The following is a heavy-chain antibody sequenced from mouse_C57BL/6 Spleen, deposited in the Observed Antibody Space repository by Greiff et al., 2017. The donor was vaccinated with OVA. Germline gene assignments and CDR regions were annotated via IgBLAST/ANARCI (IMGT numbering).Heavy chain of an antibody. V-gene: IGHV1-15*01. D-gene: IGHD1-1*01. CDR3: TSERSYYDGCSVY. Sequence: VQLQQSGAELVRPGASVTLSCKASGYTFTDYEMHWVKQTPVQGLEWIGAIDPETGGTAYNQKFKGKAILTADKSSNTAYMELRSLTSEDSAVYYCTSERSYYDGCSVYWGQGTMVTVSA. CDR2: IDPETGGT. J-gene: IGHJ3*01. CDR1: GYTFTDYE.